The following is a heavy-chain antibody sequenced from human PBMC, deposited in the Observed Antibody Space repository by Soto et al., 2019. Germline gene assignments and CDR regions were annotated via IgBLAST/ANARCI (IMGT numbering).Heavy chain of an antibody. CDR1: GGSFSGYY. D-gene: IGHD2-15*01. CDR3: ARSGAALDY. CDR2: INHSGST. Sequence: SETLSLTCAVYGGSFSGYYWSWIRQPPGKGLEWIGEINHSGSTNYNPSLKSRVTISVDTSKNQFSLKLSSVTAADTAVYYCARSGAALDYWGQGTLVTVSS. V-gene: IGHV4-34*01. J-gene: IGHJ4*02.